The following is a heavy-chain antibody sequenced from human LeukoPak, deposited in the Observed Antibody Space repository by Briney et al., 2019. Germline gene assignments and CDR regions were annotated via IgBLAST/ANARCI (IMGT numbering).Heavy chain of an antibody. J-gene: IGHJ6*03. CDR2: ITGGGRTT. CDR1: GFKFSNYA. V-gene: IGHV3-23*01. D-gene: IGHD2-21*01. Sequence: PGGSLRLSCAGSGFKFSNYAMSWVRPVPGKGREWLTEITGGGRTTRYADSVKGRFTISRDNSKNTPYLQMNGLRVEDTAIYYCAKDRSNAYDYYYMDVWGKGTTVTVSS. CDR3: AKDRSNAYDYYYMDV.